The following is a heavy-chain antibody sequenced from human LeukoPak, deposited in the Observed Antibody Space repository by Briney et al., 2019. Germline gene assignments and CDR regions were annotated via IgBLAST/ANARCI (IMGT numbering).Heavy chain of an antibody. CDR3: VRVLPYDRSSYYPPLFDY. D-gene: IGHD3-22*01. Sequence: PGGSLRLSCAASGFIFSSYWMSWVRQAPGKGLEWVANIKRDGSEAYYVDSAKGRFTISRDNTKNSLHLQMNSLRAEDTAVYFCVRVLPYDRSSYYPPLFDYWGQGTLVTVSA. J-gene: IGHJ4*02. CDR2: IKRDGSEA. CDR1: GFIFSSYW. V-gene: IGHV3-7*01.